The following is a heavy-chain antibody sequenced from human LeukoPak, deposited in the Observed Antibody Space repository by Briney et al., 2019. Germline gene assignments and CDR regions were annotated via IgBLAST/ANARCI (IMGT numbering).Heavy chain of an antibody. D-gene: IGHD6-13*01. J-gene: IGHJ4*02. CDR2: IYYSGST. V-gene: IGHV4-39*01. CDR1: GGSISSSSYY. CDR3: ARHGGIAAAEVPFDY. Sequence: PSETLSLTCTVSGGSISSSSYYWGWIRQPPGKGLEWIGSIYYSGSTYYNPSLKSRVTISVDTSKNQFSLKLSSVAAADTAVYYCARHGGIAAAEVPFDYWGQGTLVTVSS.